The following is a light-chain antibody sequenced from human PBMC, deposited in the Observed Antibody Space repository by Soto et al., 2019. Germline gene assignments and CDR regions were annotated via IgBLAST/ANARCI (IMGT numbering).Light chain of an antibody. CDR1: QSVSSY. J-gene: IGKJ1*01. CDR3: QQYGSSPRT. CDR2: GAS. V-gene: IGKV3-20*01. Sequence: EIVLTQSPGTLSLSPGERATLSCRASQSVSSYLAWYQQKPGQAPRLLIYGASSRATGIPDRFSGNGSGTDFTLTISRLEPEDFAVYYCQQYGSSPRTFGQGTKVEIK.